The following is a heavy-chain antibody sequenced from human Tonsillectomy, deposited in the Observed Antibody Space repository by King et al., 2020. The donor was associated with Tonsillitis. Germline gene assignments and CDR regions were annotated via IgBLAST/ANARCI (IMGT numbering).Heavy chain of an antibody. V-gene: IGHV1-2*02. CDR3: ARDSCSSWFRRQYYFDY. CDR1: GYTFNGQY. D-gene: IGHD6-13*01. CDR2: INPNSVGT. Sequence: QLVQSGAEVKKPGASVKVSCKASGYTFNGQYMLWVREAPGQGLEWGGWINPNSVGTDYAQKIQGRVTMTRDTSISTSYMEVNGLRSDDTAVYYCARDSCSSWFRRQYYFDYWGQGTLVTVSS. J-gene: IGHJ4*02.